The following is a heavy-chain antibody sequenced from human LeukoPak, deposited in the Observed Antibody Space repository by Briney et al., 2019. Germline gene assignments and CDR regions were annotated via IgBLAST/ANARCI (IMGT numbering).Heavy chain of an antibody. CDR1: GFTFSNAW. Sequence: GGSLRLSCAASGFTFSNAWMSWVRQAPGKGLEWVAFVRYDSSNKYYADSVKGRFTISRDNSKNTLYLQMNSLRAEDTAVYYCAKDYSSGYDAFDIWGQGTMVTVSS. D-gene: IGHD3-22*01. V-gene: IGHV3-30*02. CDR2: VRYDSSNK. CDR3: AKDYSSGYDAFDI. J-gene: IGHJ3*02.